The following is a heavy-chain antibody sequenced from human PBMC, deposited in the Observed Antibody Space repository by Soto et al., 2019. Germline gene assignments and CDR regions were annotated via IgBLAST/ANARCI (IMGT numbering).Heavy chain of an antibody. D-gene: IGHD4-4*01. J-gene: IGHJ3*01. CDR3: ASRKVTSDPFDF. CDR2: IYPSDSAI. V-gene: IGHV5-51*01. CDR1: GYSFTSQW. Sequence: GESLKISCKGSGYSFTSQWIGWVRQMPGKGLEWMGFIYPSDSAIKYSPSFQGLVTISADKSITTAYLQWSSLKASDTAMYYCASRKVTSDPFDFWGQGTMVTVSS.